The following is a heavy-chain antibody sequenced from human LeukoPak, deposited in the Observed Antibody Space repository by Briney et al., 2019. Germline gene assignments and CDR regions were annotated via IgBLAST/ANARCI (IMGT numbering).Heavy chain of an antibody. J-gene: IGHJ4*02. V-gene: IGHV4-30-2*01. CDR3: ARSSSGSSWPFDY. D-gene: IGHD6-13*01. CDR1: GGSISSGGYY. CDR2: IYHSGST. Sequence: KPSQTLSLTCTVSGGSISSGGYYWSWIRQPPGKGLEWIGYIYHSGSTYYNPSLKSRVTISVDRSKNQFSLKLSSVTAADTAVYYCARSSSGSSWPFDYWGQGTLVTVSS.